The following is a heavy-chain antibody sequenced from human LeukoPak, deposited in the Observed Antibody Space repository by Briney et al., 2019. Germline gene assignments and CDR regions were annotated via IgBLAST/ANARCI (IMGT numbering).Heavy chain of an antibody. D-gene: IGHD1-7*01. CDR1: GFNFNTYS. V-gene: IGHV3-21*01. CDR3: ARGATDTTRWFDP. Sequence: GGSLRLSCEASGFNFNTYSMAWVRQAPGKGLEWVSIISRASESIFYADSVKGRFTISRDNAKNSLYLQMNGLRAEDTAAYYCARGATDTTRWFDPWGQGTLVTVSS. CDR2: ISRASESI. J-gene: IGHJ5*02.